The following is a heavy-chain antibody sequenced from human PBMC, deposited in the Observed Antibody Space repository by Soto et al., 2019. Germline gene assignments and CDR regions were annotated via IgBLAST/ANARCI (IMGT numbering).Heavy chain of an antibody. D-gene: IGHD1-26*01. CDR2: ISYDGNNK. V-gene: IGHV3-30*18. Sequence: PGGSLRLSCAASGFTFSSFGMHWVRQAPGKGLEWVALISYDGNNKYSADSVKGRFTISRDNSKNTLYLQMNSLRAEDTAVYYCSKQQVGATDYYYYGMDVWGQGTTVTV. J-gene: IGHJ6*02. CDR1: GFTFSSFG. CDR3: SKQQVGATDYYYYGMDV.